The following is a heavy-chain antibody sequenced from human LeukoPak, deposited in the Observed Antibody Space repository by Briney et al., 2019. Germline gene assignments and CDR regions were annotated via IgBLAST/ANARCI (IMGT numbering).Heavy chain of an antibody. Sequence: ASVKVSCKASGYTFTSYYMHWVRQAPGQGLEWMGIINPSGGSTSYAQKFQGRVTMTRDTSTSTVYMELSSLRSEDTAVYYCARKGRREYYYDSSGYWYYFDYWGQGTLVTVSS. CDR3: ARKGRREYYYDSSGYWYYFDY. J-gene: IGHJ4*02. V-gene: IGHV1-46*01. CDR2: INPSGGST. D-gene: IGHD3-22*01. CDR1: GYTFTSYY.